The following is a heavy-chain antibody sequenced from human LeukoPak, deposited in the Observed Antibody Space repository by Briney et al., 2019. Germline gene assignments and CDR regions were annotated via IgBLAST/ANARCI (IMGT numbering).Heavy chain of an antibody. Sequence: GGSLRLSCAASGFTFSSYWMHWVRQAPGKGLVWVSRINSDGSSTSYADSVKGRFTISRDNAKNTLYLQMNSPRAEDTAEYYCARVWGSDAFDIWGQGTMVTVSS. CDR3: ARVWGSDAFDI. CDR2: INSDGSST. D-gene: IGHD3-16*01. V-gene: IGHV3-74*01. J-gene: IGHJ3*02. CDR1: GFTFSSYW.